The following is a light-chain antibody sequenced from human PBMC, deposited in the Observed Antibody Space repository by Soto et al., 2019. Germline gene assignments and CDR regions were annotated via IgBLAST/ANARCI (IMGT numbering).Light chain of an antibody. CDR2: DAS. J-gene: IGKJ1*01. CDR3: QQYDSPPWT. CDR1: RSITTW. V-gene: IGKV1-5*01. Sequence: DIQMTQSPSTLSASVGDRVTITCRASRSITTWLAWYQQKPAKAPNLLISDASTLQAGVPSRFSGGGSGTEFTLTIISLQPDAFATYYCQQYDSPPWTFGQGTKVEVK.